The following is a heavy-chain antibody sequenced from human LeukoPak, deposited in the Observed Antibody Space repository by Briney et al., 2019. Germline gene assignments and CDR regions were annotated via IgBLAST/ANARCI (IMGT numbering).Heavy chain of an antibody. CDR1: GFTFSNYA. D-gene: IGHD6-13*01. V-gene: IGHV3-23*01. CDR3: AKDDGRSSSWDFDY. J-gene: IGHJ4*02. Sequence: GGSLRLSCAASGFTFSNYAMSWVRQAPGKGLEWVSTISGTGGNTYYADSVKGRFTISRDNSKNTLYLQMNSLRAEDTAVYYCAKDDGRSSSWDFDYWGQGTLVTVSS. CDR2: ISGTGGNT.